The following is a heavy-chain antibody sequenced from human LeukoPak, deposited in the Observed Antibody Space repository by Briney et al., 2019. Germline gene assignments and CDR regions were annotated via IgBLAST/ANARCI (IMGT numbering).Heavy chain of an antibody. CDR2: ISSNGGST. Sequence: GGSLRLSCAASGFTFSSYAMHWVRQAPGKGLEYVSAISSNGGSTYYANSVKGRFTISRDNSKNTLYLQMGSLRAEDTAVYYCARVQNGYSYGLDAFDIWGQGTMVTVSS. J-gene: IGHJ3*02. V-gene: IGHV3-64*01. CDR3: ARVQNGYSYGLDAFDI. CDR1: GFTFSSYA. D-gene: IGHD5-18*01.